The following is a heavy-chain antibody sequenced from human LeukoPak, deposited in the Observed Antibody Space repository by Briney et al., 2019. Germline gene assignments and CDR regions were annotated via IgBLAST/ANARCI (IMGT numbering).Heavy chain of an antibody. V-gene: IGHV3-21*01. CDR1: GFTFSSYS. CDR3: ARDVVGYYDFWSGSNYYFDY. CDR2: ISSSSSYI. D-gene: IGHD3-3*01. Sequence: GGSLRLSCAASGFTFSSYSMNWVRQAPGKGLEWVSSISSSSSYIYYADSVKGRFTISRDNAKNSLYLQMNSLRAEDTAVYYCARDVVGYYDFWSGSNYYFDYWGQGTLVTVSS. J-gene: IGHJ4*02.